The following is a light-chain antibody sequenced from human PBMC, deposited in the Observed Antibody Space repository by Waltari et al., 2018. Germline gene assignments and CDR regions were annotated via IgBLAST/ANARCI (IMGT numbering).Light chain of an antibody. CDR1: SSDVGAYTY. J-gene: IGLJ2*01. V-gene: IGLV2-11*01. CDR3: CSYAGRYTSV. Sequence: QSALTQPRSVSGSPGQSVTFSCTGTSSDVGAYTYVSCYQVHPGKVPKLILYDVDKRPSGVPDRFAGSTACNTASLTISGLQTEDEADYYCCSYAGRYTSVFGGGTKVTVL. CDR2: DVD.